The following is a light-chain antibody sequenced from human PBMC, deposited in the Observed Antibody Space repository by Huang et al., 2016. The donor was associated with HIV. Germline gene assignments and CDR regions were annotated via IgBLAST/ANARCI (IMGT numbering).Light chain of an antibody. Sequence: DIQMTQSPSSLSASVGDRVTITCRASQSINSYVNWYQQKPGKAPKVLIYAASSLKSGVPSRFSGSGSGTDFTLTINSLQPEDFAIYYCQQSYNTPLTFGGGTRLEIK. J-gene: IGKJ4*01. CDR2: AAS. CDR3: QQSYNTPLT. V-gene: IGKV1-39*01. CDR1: QSINSY.